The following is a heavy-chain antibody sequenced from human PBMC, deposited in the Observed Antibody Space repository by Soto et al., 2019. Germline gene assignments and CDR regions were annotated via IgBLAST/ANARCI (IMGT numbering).Heavy chain of an antibody. CDR2: IWYDGSNK. D-gene: IGHD2-8*02. V-gene: IGHV3-33*01. J-gene: IGHJ4*02. CDR1: GFTFSSYG. CDR3: AREWRESSAEYWSAG. Sequence: GVSLRLSCAASGFTFSSYGMHWARQGPGKGLEWVAVIWYDGSNKYYADSVKGRFTISRDNSKNTLYLQMNSLRAEDTAVYYCAREWRESSAEYWSAGWGEGTLGTVAS.